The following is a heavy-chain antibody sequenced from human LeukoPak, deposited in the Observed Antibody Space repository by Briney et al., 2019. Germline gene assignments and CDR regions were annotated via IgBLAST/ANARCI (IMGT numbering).Heavy chain of an antibody. Sequence: GGSLRLSCAASGFTFSSYAMSWVRQAPGKGLEWVSAISGSGGSTYYADSVKGRFTISRDNSKNTLYLQMNSLTAEDTAVYYCAREYCSSTSCLLDFWGQGTLVTVSS. CDR2: ISGSGGST. D-gene: IGHD2-2*01. J-gene: IGHJ4*02. CDR3: AREYCSSTSCLLDF. V-gene: IGHV3-23*01. CDR1: GFTFSSYA.